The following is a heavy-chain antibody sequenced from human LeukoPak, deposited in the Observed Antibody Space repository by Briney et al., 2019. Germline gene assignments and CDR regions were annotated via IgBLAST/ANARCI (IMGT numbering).Heavy chain of an antibody. V-gene: IGHV3-48*01. CDR2: ITSSSSNI. CDR1: GFRFSDYG. CDR3: ARRIREGYCSGGNCYSFGY. Sequence: QPGGSLRLSCAASGFRFSDYGMNWVRQAPGKGLEWVSHITSSSSNINYADSVKGRFTTSRDNAKNSLYLQMNSLRAEDTAVYFCARRIREGYCSGGNCYSFGYWDQGALVTVSS. D-gene: IGHD2-15*01. J-gene: IGHJ4*02.